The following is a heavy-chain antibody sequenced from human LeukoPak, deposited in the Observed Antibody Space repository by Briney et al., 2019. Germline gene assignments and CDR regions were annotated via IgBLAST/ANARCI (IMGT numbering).Heavy chain of an antibody. V-gene: IGHV4-34*01. CDR3: ARGLLLWFGESIRFDY. D-gene: IGHD3-10*01. Sequence: PSETLSLTCAVHGGSFSGYYWSWIRQPPGKGLEWIGEINHSGSTNYNPSLKSRVTISVDTSKNQFSLKLSSVTAADTAVYYCARGLLLWFGESIRFDYWGQGTLVTVSS. CDR1: GGSFSGYY. J-gene: IGHJ4*02. CDR2: INHSGST.